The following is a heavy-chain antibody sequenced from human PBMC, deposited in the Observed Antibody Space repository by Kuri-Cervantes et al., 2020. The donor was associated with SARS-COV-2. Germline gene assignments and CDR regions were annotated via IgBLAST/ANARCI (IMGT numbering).Heavy chain of an antibody. Sequence: ASVKVSCKASGGTFSGYAVCWVRQAPGQGLEWMGIINPSGGSTSYAQKFQGRVTMTRDTSTSTVYMELSSLRSEDTAVYYCARDLPYDFWSGYYSWEIEQRNRFDYWGQGTLVTVSS. CDR1: GGTFSGYA. J-gene: IGHJ4*02. V-gene: IGHV1-46*01. CDR2: INPSGGST. D-gene: IGHD3-3*01. CDR3: ARDLPYDFWSGYYSWEIEQRNRFDY.